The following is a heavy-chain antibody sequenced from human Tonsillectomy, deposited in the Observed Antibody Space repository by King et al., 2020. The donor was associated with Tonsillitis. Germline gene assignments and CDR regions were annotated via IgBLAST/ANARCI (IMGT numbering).Heavy chain of an antibody. CDR2: ISGSGGST. CDR1: GFTFSSYA. J-gene: IGHJ4*02. D-gene: IGHD3-9*01. CDR3: AKGAYDILTGYYIGWLVGHFPNFDY. Sequence: VQLVESGGGLVQPGGSLRLSCAASGFTFSSYAMSWVRQAPGKGLEWVSAISGSGGSTYYADSVKGRFTIPRDNSKNTLYLQMNSLRAGDTAVYYCAKGAYDILTGYYIGWLVGHFPNFDYWGQGTLVTVSS. V-gene: IGHV3-23*04.